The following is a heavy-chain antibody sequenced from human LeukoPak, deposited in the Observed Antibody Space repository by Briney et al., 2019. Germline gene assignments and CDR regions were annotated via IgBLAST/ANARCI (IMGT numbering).Heavy chain of an antibody. CDR1: GFTFGSYG. J-gene: IGHJ4*02. D-gene: IGHD5-18*01. CDR2: ISSSGSTI. Sequence: PGGSLRLSCAASGFTFGSYGMHWIRQAPGKGLEWVSYISSSGSTIYYADSVKGRFTISRDNAKNSLYLQMNSLRAEDTAVYYCARVDTAMGSNDYWGQGTLVTVSS. V-gene: IGHV3-48*04. CDR3: ARVDTAMGSNDY.